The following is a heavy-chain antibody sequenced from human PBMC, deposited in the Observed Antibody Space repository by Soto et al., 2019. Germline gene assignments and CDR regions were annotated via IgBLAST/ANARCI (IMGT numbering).Heavy chain of an antibody. CDR2: ITPIFGTA. V-gene: IGHV1-69*01. Sequence: QVQLVQSGAEVKKPGSSVKVSSKASGGTFSSYAISWVRQAPGQGLEWMGGITPIFGTANYAQKFQGRVTMTADESTSTAYMELSSLRSEDTAVYYCARSDYGDYGNWFDPWGQGTLVTVSS. D-gene: IGHD4-17*01. CDR1: GGTFSSYA. J-gene: IGHJ5*02. CDR3: ARSDYGDYGNWFDP.